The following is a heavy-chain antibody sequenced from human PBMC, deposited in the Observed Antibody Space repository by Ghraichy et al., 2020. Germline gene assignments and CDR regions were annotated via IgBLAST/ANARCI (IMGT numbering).Heavy chain of an antibody. CDR1: GFVFRDYN. CDR2: ISTSGSVK. D-gene: IGHD3-10*01. Sequence: LSLTCTASGFVFRDYNMNWIRQAPGKGLEWFSYISTSGSVKYYAESVRGRFTVSRDNAKNSLHLEMNSLRDEDMAVYYCVRDSLITSGIFDFWGPGTLVAVSS. J-gene: IGHJ4*02. CDR3: VRDSLITSGIFDF. V-gene: IGHV3-48*02.